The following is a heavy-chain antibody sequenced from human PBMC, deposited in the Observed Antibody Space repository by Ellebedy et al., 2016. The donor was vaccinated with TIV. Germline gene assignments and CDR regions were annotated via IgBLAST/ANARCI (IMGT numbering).Heavy chain of an antibody. CDR2: VSPDGRIK. V-gene: IGHV3-30*18. Sequence: GESLKISCTASGFTFHGSAMHWVRQAPGKGLEWVAFVSPDGRIKFYGDAVRGRFSISRDNSKNTLYLQMNSLRGDDTAVFYCAKDRGSGTSRYYSSMDVWGQGTSVSVSS. D-gene: IGHD1-26*01. CDR1: GFTFHGSA. CDR3: AKDRGSGTSRYYSSMDV. J-gene: IGHJ6*03.